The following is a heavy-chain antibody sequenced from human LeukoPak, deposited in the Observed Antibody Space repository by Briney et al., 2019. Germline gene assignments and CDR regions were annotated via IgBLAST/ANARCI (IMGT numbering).Heavy chain of an antibody. D-gene: IGHD3-3*01. CDR2: INPNSGGT. J-gene: IGHJ4*02. Sequence: GASVKVSCKASGYTFTGYYMHWVRQAPGQGLEWMGWINPNSGGTNYAQKFQGWVTMTRDTSISTAYMELSRLRSDDTAVYYCARARGYYDFWSGYHYWGQGTLVTVSS. CDR3: ARARGYYDFWSGYHY. V-gene: IGHV1-2*04. CDR1: GYTFTGYY.